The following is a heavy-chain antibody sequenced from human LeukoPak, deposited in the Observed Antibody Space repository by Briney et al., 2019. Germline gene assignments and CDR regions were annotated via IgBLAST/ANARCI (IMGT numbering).Heavy chain of an antibody. Sequence: ASVKVSRKASGYTFTSYDINWVRRATGQGLEWMGWMNPNSGNTGYAQKFQGRVTMTRNTSISTAYMELSSLRSEDTAVYYCAREAKMGEDDYWGQGTLVTVSS. D-gene: IGHD3-16*01. J-gene: IGHJ4*02. CDR3: AREAKMGEDDY. CDR2: MNPNSGNT. CDR1: GYTFTSYD. V-gene: IGHV1-8*01.